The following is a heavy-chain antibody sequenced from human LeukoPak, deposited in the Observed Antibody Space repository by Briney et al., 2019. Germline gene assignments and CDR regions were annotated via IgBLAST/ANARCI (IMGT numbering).Heavy chain of an antibody. CDR1: GFTFGSYS. Sequence: GGSLRLSCAASGFTFGSYSMDWVRQAPGKGLEWVSSISSSSSYIYYADSVKGRFTISRDNAKNSLYLQMSSLRAEDTAVYYRARVSGYAFDIWGQGTMVTVSS. J-gene: IGHJ3*02. V-gene: IGHV3-21*01. CDR3: ARVSGYAFDI. CDR2: ISSSSSYI.